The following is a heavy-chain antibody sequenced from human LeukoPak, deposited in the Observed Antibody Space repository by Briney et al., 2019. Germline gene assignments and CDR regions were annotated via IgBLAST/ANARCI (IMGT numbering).Heavy chain of an antibody. CDR3: ARHVDTAMDYQIDY. J-gene: IGHJ4*02. Sequence: GESLKISCKGSGYSFTSYWIGWVRQMPGRGLEWMGIIYPGDSDTKYSPSFQGQVTISADKSISTAYLQWSSLKASDTAMYYCARHVDTAMDYQIDYWGQGTLVTVSS. CDR1: GYSFTSYW. V-gene: IGHV5-51*01. CDR2: IYPGDSDT. D-gene: IGHD5-18*01.